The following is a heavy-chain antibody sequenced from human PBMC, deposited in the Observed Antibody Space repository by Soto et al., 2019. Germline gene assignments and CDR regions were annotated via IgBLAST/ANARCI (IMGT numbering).Heavy chain of an antibody. CDR2: IWYDGSNK. D-gene: IGHD3-22*01. CDR3: ARDSVYYDSSGFDY. J-gene: IGHJ4*02. Sequence: PGGSLRLSCAASGFTFSSYGMHWVRQAPGKGLEWVAVIWYDGSNKYYADSVKGRFTISRDNSKNTLCLQMNSLRAEDTAVYYCARDSVYYDSSGFDYWGQGTLVTVSS. V-gene: IGHV3-33*01. CDR1: GFTFSSYG.